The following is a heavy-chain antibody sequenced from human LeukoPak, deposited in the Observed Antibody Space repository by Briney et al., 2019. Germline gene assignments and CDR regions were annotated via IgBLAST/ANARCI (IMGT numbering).Heavy chain of an antibody. Sequence: GGSLRLSCAASGFTFSGSAMHWVRQASGKGLEWLGRIRSKADSYTTAYAASVKGRFIVSRDNSKNTAYLQMNSLKTEDTAVYYCRAAADLNDYWGQGTLVTVSS. CDR2: IRSKADSYTT. V-gene: IGHV3-73*01. D-gene: IGHD6-13*01. CDR1: GFTFSGSA. J-gene: IGHJ4*02. CDR3: RAAADLNDY.